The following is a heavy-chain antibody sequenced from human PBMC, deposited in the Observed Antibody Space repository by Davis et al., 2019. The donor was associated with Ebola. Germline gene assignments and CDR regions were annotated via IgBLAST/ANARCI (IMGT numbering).Heavy chain of an antibody. CDR1: GFTVSSNY. V-gene: IGHV3-66*01. J-gene: IGHJ3*02. D-gene: IGHD2-2*02. Sequence: GESLKISCAASGFTVSSNYMSWVRQAPGKGLEWVSVIYSGGSTYYADSVKGRFTISRDNSKNTLYLQMNSLRAEDTAVYYCASGYTEAFDIWGQGTMVTVSS. CDR2: IYSGGST. CDR3: ASGYTEAFDI.